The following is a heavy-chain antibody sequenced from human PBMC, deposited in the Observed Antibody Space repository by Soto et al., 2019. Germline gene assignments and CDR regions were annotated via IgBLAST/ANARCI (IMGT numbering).Heavy chain of an antibody. CDR1: GFSLSTSGVG. J-gene: IGHJ4*02. D-gene: IGHD6-13*01. Sequence: QITFKESGPTLVKPTQTLTLTCTFSGFSLSTSGVGVGWIRQPPRKALECLALIYWNDDKRYSPSLKSRLTITKDTTKNQVVLTMTNMDPVDTAPYYCAHRLGIAAIGWGQGTLVTVSS. V-gene: IGHV2-5*01. CDR3: AHRLGIAAIG. CDR2: IYWNDDK.